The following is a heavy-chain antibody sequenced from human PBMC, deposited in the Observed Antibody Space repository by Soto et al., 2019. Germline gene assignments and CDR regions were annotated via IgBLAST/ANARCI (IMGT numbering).Heavy chain of an antibody. V-gene: IGHV1-3*01. Sequence: GASVKVSCKASGYTFSNYAVYWVRQAPGQRLEWMGWIGAGSGNRKFSQKFQGRVTITADTSANTVYLELSSLRSEDTAVYYCASTKYDSSAYYYWYLGLWGRGTLVTVSS. CDR2: IGAGSGNR. CDR1: GYTFSNYA. D-gene: IGHD3-22*01. CDR3: ASTKYDSSAYYYWYLGL. J-gene: IGHJ2*01.